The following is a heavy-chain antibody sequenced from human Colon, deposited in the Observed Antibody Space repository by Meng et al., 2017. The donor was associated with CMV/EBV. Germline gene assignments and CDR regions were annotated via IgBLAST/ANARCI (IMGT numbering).Heavy chain of an antibody. CDR3: TTAHSSVRDH. V-gene: IGHV3-15*01. CDR1: GFTFSNAW. J-gene: IGHJ4*02. Sequence: GESLKISCAASGFTFSNAWMSWVRQAPGKGLEWVGRIKTNTDGGTTDYAAPVKARFTISRDDSRDTLYLQMNSLKSEDTAVYYCTTAHSSVRDHWGQGTLVTVSS. CDR2: IKTNTDGGTT. D-gene: IGHD3-10*02.